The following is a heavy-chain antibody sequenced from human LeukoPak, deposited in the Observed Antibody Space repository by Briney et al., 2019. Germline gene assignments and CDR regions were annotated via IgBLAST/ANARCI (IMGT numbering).Heavy chain of an antibody. Sequence: PGRSLRLSCAASGFTFSSYGMHWGRQAPGKGLELVAVISYEGSNKYYADSVKGRFTISRDNSKNTLYLQMNSLRAEDTAVYYCAKDEYYDILTGYSDAFDIWGQGTMVTVPS. J-gene: IGHJ3*02. D-gene: IGHD3-9*01. CDR1: GFTFSSYG. V-gene: IGHV3-30*18. CDR2: ISYEGSNK. CDR3: AKDEYYDILTGYSDAFDI.